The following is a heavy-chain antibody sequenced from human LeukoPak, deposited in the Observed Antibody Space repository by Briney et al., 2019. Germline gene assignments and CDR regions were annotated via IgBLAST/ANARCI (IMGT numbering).Heavy chain of an antibody. CDR2: IKQDGSEK. J-gene: IGHJ4*02. V-gene: IGHV3-7*01. D-gene: IGHD2-2*01. CDR1: GFTFSSYA. CDR3: ARRRSTTRGDLYDY. Sequence: PGGSLRLSCAASGFTFSSYAMSWVRQAPGKGLEWVANIKQDGSEKYYVDSVKGRFTISRDNAKNSLYLQMNSLRAEDTAVYYCARRRSTTRGDLYDYWGQGTLVTVYS.